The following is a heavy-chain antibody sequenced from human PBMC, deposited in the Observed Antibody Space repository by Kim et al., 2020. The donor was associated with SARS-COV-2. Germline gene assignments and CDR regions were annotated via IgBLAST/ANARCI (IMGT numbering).Heavy chain of an antibody. CDR2: ISWNSGSI. Sequence: GGSLRLSCAASGFTFDDYAMHWVRQAPGKGLEWVSGISWNSGSIGYADSVKGRFTISRDNAKNSLYLQMNSLRAEDTALYYCAKDCDESSSWTKKGGMDVWGQGTTVTVSS. CDR1: GFTFDDYA. V-gene: IGHV3-9*01. J-gene: IGHJ6*02. D-gene: IGHD6-13*01. CDR3: AKDCDESSSWTKKGGMDV.